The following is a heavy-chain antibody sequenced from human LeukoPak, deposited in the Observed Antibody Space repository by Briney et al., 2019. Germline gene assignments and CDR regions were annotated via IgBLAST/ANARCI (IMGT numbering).Heavy chain of an antibody. D-gene: IGHD1-26*01. V-gene: IGHV4-38-2*02. CDR1: GYSISSGYY. Sequence: PSETLSLTCTVSGYSISSGYYWGWIRQPPGKGLEWIGSIYHSGSTYYNPSLKSRVTISVDTSKNQFSLKLSSVTAADTAVYYCARGGAYSGNDAFDIWGQGTMVTVSS. CDR3: ARGGAYSGNDAFDI. CDR2: IYHSGST. J-gene: IGHJ3*02.